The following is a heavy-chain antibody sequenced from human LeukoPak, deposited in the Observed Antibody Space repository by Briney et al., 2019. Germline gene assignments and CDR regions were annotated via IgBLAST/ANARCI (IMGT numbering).Heavy chain of an antibody. Sequence: GWALRLSCSASGFTFSSYAMHWVRQAPGKGLEYVSAISSNGGSTYYADSVKGRFTISRDNSKNTLYLQMSSLRAEDTAVYYCVKDQYYYGSGGYYWGQGTLVTVSS. CDR3: VKDQYYYGSGGYY. D-gene: IGHD3-10*01. CDR2: ISSNGGST. J-gene: IGHJ4*02. CDR1: GFTFSSYA. V-gene: IGHV3-64D*06.